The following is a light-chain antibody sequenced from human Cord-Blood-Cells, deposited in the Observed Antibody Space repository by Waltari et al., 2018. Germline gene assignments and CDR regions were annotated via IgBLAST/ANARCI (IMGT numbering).Light chain of an antibody. Sequence: SSELTQDPAVSVALGQTVRITCQGDSLRSDYSSWYQQKPGQAPVLVIYGKNNRPSGIPDRLSGSSSGNTASLTITGAQAEDEADYYCNSRDSSGNHQVFGGGTKLTVL. CDR2: GKN. V-gene: IGLV3-19*01. CDR1: SLRSDY. CDR3: NSRDSSGNHQV. J-gene: IGLJ3*02.